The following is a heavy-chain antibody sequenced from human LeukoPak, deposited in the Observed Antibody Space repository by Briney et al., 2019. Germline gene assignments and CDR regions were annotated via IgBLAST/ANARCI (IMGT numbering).Heavy chain of an antibody. CDR1: GFTFSSYS. D-gene: IGHD3-3*01. Sequence: GGSLRLSCAASGFTFSSYSMNWVRQAPGKGLEWVSYIGPSSTVIYYADSLKGRFTISRDNAKNSLFLQMNSLRAEDTAVYYCTRVLPPYYDFWSGYYPNPLYYGMDVWGQGTTVTVSS. J-gene: IGHJ6*02. V-gene: IGHV3-48*01. CDR3: TRVLPPYYDFWSGYYPNPLYYGMDV. CDR2: IGPSSTVI.